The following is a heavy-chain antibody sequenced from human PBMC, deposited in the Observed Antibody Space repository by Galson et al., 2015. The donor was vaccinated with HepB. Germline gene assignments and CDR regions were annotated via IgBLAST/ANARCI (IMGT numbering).Heavy chain of an antibody. CDR2: ISYDGSNK. D-gene: IGHD4-17*01. J-gene: IGHJ5*02. Sequence: SLRLSCAASGFTFSSYAMHWVRQAPGKGLEWVAVISYDGSNKYYADSVKGRFTISRDNSKNTLYLQMNSLRAEDTAVYYCARGGMTTVTTHWFDPWGQGTLVTVSS. CDR1: GFTFSSYA. V-gene: IGHV3-30-3*01. CDR3: ARGGMTTVTTHWFDP.